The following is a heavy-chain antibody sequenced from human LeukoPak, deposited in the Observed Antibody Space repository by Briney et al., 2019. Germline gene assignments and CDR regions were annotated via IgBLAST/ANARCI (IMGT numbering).Heavy chain of an antibody. J-gene: IGHJ5*02. V-gene: IGHV4-34*01. CDR3: TRGAVVLTAGPGRERHNWFDP. CDR1: GESFSGYY. CDR2: INHSGST. Sequence: SETLSLTCVVYGESFSGYYWSWIRQPPGKGLEWIGEINHSGSTNYKSSLKSRVTLSVDTSKKQFSLKLTPVTAPDTAVYYCTRGAVVLTAGPGRERHNWFDPWGQGTLVTVSS. D-gene: IGHD4-23*01.